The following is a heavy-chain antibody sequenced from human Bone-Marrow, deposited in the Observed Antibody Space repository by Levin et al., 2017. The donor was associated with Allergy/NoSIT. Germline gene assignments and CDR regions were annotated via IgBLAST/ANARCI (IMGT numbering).Heavy chain of an antibody. CDR2: IYWDDDK. Sequence: SGPTLVKPTQTLTLTCSFSGFSLTTTAVGVAWIRQPPGKALEWLTLIYWDDDKRYSPSLRSRLTVAKGTSKNEVVLTMTNMDPADTGTYYCAHRSQFHGSGSNWFGPWGPGILVTVSS. CDR3: AHRSQFHGSGSNWFGP. D-gene: IGHD3-10*01. V-gene: IGHV2-5*02. J-gene: IGHJ5*02. CDR1: GFSLTTTAVG.